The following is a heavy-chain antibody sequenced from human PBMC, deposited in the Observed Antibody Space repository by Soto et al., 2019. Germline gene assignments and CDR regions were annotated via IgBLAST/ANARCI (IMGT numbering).Heavy chain of an antibody. V-gene: IGHV4-34*01. Sequence: PSETLSLTCAVYGGSFSGYYWSWIRQPPGKGLEWIGEINHSGSTNYNPSLKSRVTISVDTSKNQFSLKLSSVTAADTAVYYCARVVVVPAAMNGWFDPWGQGTLVTVSS. D-gene: IGHD2-2*01. J-gene: IGHJ5*02. CDR1: GGSFSGYY. CDR3: ARVVVVPAAMNGWFDP. CDR2: INHSGST.